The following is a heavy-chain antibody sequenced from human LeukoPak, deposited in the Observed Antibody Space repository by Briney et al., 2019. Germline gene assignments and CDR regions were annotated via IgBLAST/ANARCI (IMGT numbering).Heavy chain of an antibody. V-gene: IGHV4-39*01. D-gene: IGHD3-3*01. CDR1: GGSISSSGYY. Sequence: SETLSLTCTVSGGSISSSGYYWGWIRQPPGKGLEWIGSIYYSGSTYYNPSLKSRVTISVDTSKNQFSLKLSSVTAADTAVYYCAINNYDFWSGYYTGYWYFDLWGRGTLVTVSS. J-gene: IGHJ2*01. CDR2: IYYSGST. CDR3: AINNYDFWSGYYTGYWYFDL.